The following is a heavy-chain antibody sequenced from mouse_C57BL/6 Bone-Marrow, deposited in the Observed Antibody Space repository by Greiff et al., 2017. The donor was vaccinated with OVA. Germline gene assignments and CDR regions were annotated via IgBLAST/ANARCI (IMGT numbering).Heavy chain of an antibody. CDR1: GYTFTDYY. D-gene: IGHD2-5*01. V-gene: IGHV1-76*01. CDR2: IYPGSGNT. J-gene: IGHJ2*01. Sequence: QVQLQQSGAELVRPGASVKLSCKASGYTFTDYYINWVKQRPGQGLEWIARIYPGSGNTYYNEKFKGKATLTAEQSSSTAYMQLSSLTSEYSAVYFCARSYYSNYDYWGQGTTLTVSS. CDR3: ARSYYSNYDY.